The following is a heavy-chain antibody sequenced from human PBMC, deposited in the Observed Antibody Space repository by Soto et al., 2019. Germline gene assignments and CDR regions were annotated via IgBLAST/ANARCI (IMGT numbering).Heavy chain of an antibody. CDR1: GGSFSGYY. J-gene: IGHJ4*02. Sequence: QVQLQQWGAGLLKPSETLSLTCAVYGGSFSGYYWTWIRQPPGTGLEWIGEINHSGNTNYNPSLKSRVTISVDTSKNQFSLKLTSVTAADTAVYYCARDKITGLFDYWGLGTLVTVYS. CDR3: ARDKITGLFDY. D-gene: IGHD2-8*02. CDR2: INHSGNT. V-gene: IGHV4-34*01.